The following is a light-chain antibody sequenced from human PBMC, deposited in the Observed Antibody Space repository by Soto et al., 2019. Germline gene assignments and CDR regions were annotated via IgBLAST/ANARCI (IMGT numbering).Light chain of an antibody. Sequence: QSVLTQPASVSGSPGQSITISCTGSSSDVGSYNLVSWYQQYPGKAPQLLIYEGTKRPSGLSDRFSASKSGNTASLTISGLQAEDEADYYCAAWDDSLSGRVFGGGTKLTVL. CDR2: EGT. J-gene: IGLJ3*02. CDR3: AAWDDSLSGRV. V-gene: IGLV2-23*01. CDR1: SSDVGSYNL.